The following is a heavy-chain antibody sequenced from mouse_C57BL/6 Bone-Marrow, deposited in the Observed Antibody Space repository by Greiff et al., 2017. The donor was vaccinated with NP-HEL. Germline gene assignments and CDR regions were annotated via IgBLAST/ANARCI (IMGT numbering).Heavy chain of an antibody. Sequence: EVKLVESEGGLVQPGSSMKLSCTASGFTFSDYYMAWVRQVPEKGLEWVANINYDGSSTYYLDSLKSRFIISRDNAKNILYLQMSSLKSEATTTYYCAREGGLRRRTYAMDYWGQGTSVTVSA. V-gene: IGHV5-16*01. CDR3: AREGGLRRRTYAMDY. J-gene: IGHJ4*01. CDR1: GFTFSDYY. CDR2: INYDGSST. D-gene: IGHD2-4*01.